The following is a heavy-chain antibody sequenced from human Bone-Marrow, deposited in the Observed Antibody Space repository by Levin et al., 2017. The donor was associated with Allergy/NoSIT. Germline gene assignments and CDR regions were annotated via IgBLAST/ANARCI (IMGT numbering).Heavy chain of an antibody. J-gene: IGHJ4*02. D-gene: IGHD6-19*01. CDR2: ISFEGRND. CDR1: GFTFSSYA. V-gene: IGHV3-30*18. CDR3: AKRNVRGIAVAGTPLIDS. Sequence: PGGSLRLSCAASGFTFSSYAMTWVRQAPGKGLEWVALISFEGRNDYYAGSVKGRFTISRDNSRNTVFLQMNSLRPEDTAVYYCAKRNVRGIAVAGTPLIDSWGQGTLVTVSS.